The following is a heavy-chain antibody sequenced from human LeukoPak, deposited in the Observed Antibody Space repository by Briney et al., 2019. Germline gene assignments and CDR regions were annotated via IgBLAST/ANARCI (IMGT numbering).Heavy chain of an antibody. Sequence: ASVKVSCKASGYSFTTYYIHWVRQAPGQGLEWMGKINPSGGSTNYAQNFQGRVIMTRYTSTRTVYMELSSLRSEDTAFYCCARFSTSPSYWGQGTLVTVSS. D-gene: IGHD6-6*01. CDR3: ARFSTSPSY. CDR1: GYSFTTYY. J-gene: IGHJ4*02. V-gene: IGHV1-46*01. CDR2: INPSGGST.